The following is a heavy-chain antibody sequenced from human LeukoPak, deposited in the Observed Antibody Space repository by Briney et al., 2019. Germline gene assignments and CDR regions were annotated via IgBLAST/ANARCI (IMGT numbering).Heavy chain of an antibody. CDR1: GYTFTSYY. J-gene: IGHJ4*02. D-gene: IGHD3-22*01. CDR3: ARDHSRYYYDSSGYYPNKPYYFPVYYFDY. Sequence: ASVKVSCTASGYTFTSYYMHWVRQAPGQGLEWMGIINPSGGSTSYAQKFQGRVTMTRDTSTSTVYMELSSLRSEDTAVYYCARDHSRYYYDSSGYYPNKPYYFPVYYFDYWGQGTLVTVSS. V-gene: IGHV1-46*01. CDR2: INPSGGST.